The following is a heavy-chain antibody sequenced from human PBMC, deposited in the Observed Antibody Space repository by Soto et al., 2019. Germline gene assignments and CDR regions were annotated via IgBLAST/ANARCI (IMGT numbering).Heavy chain of an antibody. V-gene: IGHV3-66*01. J-gene: IGHJ6*03. Sequence: GGSLRLSCAASGFTVSSNYMSWVHQTPGKGLEWVSVIYSGGSTYYADSVKGRFTISRDNSKNTLYLQMNSLRAEDTAVYYCARLGGYCSSTSCYGYYYYYMDVWGKGTTVTVSS. D-gene: IGHD2-2*01. CDR1: GFTVSSNY. CDR3: ARLGGYCSSTSCYGYYYYYMDV. CDR2: IYSGGST.